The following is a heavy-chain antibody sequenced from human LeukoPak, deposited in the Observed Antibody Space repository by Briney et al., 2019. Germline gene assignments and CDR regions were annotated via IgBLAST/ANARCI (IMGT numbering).Heavy chain of an antibody. Sequence: KPSETLSLTCNVSGVSIRGSNYYWGLIRQPPGKGLQWIGSIHYSGITYYNPSLKSRVTISVDTSKNQFSLKLSSVTAADTAVYYCARLHYYGSGSYPMTGNWFDPWGQGTLVTVSS. V-gene: IGHV4-39*01. D-gene: IGHD3-10*01. CDR2: IHYSGIT. CDR1: GVSIRGSNYY. CDR3: ARLHYYGSGSYPMTGNWFDP. J-gene: IGHJ5*02.